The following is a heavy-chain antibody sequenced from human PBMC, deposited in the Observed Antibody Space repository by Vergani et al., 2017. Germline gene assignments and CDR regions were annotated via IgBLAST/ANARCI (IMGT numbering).Heavy chain of an antibody. CDR1: GFTFSSYW. D-gene: IGHD5-12*01. Sequence: EVQLVESGGGLVKPGGSLRLSCAASGFTFSSYWMSWVRQAPGKGLEWVASIKQDGSEKYYVDSVKGRFTISRDNAKNSLYLQMNSLRSEDTAVYYCAGDRGCYDYWGVAGSYYYGMDVWGQGTTVTVSS. J-gene: IGHJ6*02. CDR3: AGDRGCYDYWGVAGSYYYGMDV. V-gene: IGHV3-7*03. CDR2: IKQDGSEK.